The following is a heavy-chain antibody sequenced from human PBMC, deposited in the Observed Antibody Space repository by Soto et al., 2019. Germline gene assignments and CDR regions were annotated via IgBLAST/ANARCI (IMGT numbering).Heavy chain of an antibody. CDR1: GGSITSGGYY. Sequence: TLSLTCTVSGGSITSGGYYWSWIRQHPGKGLEWIGYIYYSGSTNYNPSLKSRVTISVDTSKNQFSLKLSSVTAADTAVYYCARRWGSAADYWGQGTLVTVSS. CDR3: ARRWGSAADY. D-gene: IGHD2-15*01. V-gene: IGHV4-61*08. J-gene: IGHJ4*02. CDR2: IYYSGST.